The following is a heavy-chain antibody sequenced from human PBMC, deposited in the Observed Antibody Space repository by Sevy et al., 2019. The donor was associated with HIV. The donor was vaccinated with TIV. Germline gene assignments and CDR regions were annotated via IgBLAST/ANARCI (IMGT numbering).Heavy chain of an antibody. CDR1: GFTFSNFW. CDR2: IKQDGSEN. D-gene: IGHD2-21*02. Sequence: VGSLRLSCAASGFTFSNFWMSWVRQAPGKGLEFVANIKQDGSENFYADSVKGRLTISRDNAKNSLFLQMNNLRVEETAVYYCARDHPSTAPFDYWGQGTLVTVSS. V-gene: IGHV3-7*03. CDR3: ARDHPSTAPFDY. J-gene: IGHJ4*02.